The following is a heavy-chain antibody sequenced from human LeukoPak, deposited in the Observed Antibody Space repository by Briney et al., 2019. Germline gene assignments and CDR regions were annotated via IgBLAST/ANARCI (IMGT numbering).Heavy chain of an antibody. Sequence: SETLSLTCTVSGGSIRSYYWSWIRQPPGKGLEWIGHIYIRGTTDYNPSLKNRVTMSIDTSKNQFSLKLSSVTAADTAVYYCARLENVDWFDPWGQGTLVIVSS. CDR1: GGSIRSYY. CDR2: IYIRGTT. D-gene: IGHD1-1*01. CDR3: ARLENVDWFDP. J-gene: IGHJ5*02. V-gene: IGHV4-4*09.